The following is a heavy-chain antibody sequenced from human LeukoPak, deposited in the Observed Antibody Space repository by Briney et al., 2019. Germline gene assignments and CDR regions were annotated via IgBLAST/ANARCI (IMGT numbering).Heavy chain of an antibody. D-gene: IGHD6-13*01. CDR3: ARTLIAAAGTGYYYYGMDV. V-gene: IGHV4-61*01. Sequence: SETLSLTCTVSGGSVSSGSYYWSWIRQPPGKGLEWIGYIYYSGSTNHNPSLKSRVTISVDTSKNQFSLKLSSVTAADTAVYYCARTLIAAAGTGYYYYGMDVWGQGTTVTVSS. J-gene: IGHJ6*02. CDR1: GGSVSSGSYY. CDR2: IYYSGST.